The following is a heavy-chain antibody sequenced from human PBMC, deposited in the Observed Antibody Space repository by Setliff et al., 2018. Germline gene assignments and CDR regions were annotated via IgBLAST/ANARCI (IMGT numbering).Heavy chain of an antibody. D-gene: IGHD6-25*01. CDR1: GYSFTSYW. CDR3: ARLGRNNSAPPGDY. CDR2: IYPGDSHT. V-gene: IGHV5-51*01. J-gene: IGHJ4*02. Sequence: SLKISCKGSGYSFTSYWIGWVRQVPGKGLEWMGIIYPGDSHTRYSPSFQGQVTISADKSILTAFLQWTYLKASDSAMYYCARLGRNNSAPPGDYWGQGTLVTVSS.